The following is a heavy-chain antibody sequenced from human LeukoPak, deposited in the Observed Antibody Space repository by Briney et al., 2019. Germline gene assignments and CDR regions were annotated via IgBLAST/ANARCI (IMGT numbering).Heavy chain of an antibody. CDR3: ARGSRWELPLDY. D-gene: IGHD1-26*01. V-gene: IGHV4-34*01. J-gene: IGHJ4*02. CDR1: GGSFSGYY. Sequence: SETLSLTCAVYGGSFSGYYWSWIRQSPGKGREWIGEINHSGSTNYNPSLKSRVTISLDTSKNQFSLKLSSVTAADTAVYYCARGSRWELPLDYWGQGTLVTVSS. CDR2: INHSGST.